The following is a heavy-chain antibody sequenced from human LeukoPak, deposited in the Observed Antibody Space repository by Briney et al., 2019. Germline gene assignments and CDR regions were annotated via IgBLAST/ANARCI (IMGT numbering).Heavy chain of an antibody. Sequence: PGRSLRLSCAASGFTFSRNGMHWVRQAPGKRLEWVAVIWYDGSNEYYADSVKRRFTVSRDNSKNTMYLQMNSLRAEDTAVYYCAKDRDYIMGIVDYWGQGTLVTVSS. V-gene: IGHV3-33*06. CDR1: GFTFSRNG. D-gene: IGHD4/OR15-4a*01. CDR2: IWYDGSNE. CDR3: AKDRDYIMGIVDY. J-gene: IGHJ4*02.